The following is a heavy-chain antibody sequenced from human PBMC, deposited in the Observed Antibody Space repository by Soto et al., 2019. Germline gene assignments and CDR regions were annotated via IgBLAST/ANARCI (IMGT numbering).Heavy chain of an antibody. CDR1: GFTFSDYY. Sequence: QVQLVESGGGLVKPGGSLRLSCAVSGFTFSDYYMSWIRQAPGKGLEWVSYISSRGSSIYYADSVKGRFTISRYNAKNSLYLQMNGLRAEDTAVYYCARGYYDFWSGYYISPYGMDVWGQGTTVTVSS. CDR3: ARGYYDFWSGYYISPYGMDV. CDR2: ISSRGSSI. J-gene: IGHJ6*02. V-gene: IGHV3-11*01. D-gene: IGHD3-3*01.